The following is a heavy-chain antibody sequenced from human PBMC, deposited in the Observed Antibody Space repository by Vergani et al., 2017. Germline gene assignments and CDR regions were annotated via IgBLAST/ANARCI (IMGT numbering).Heavy chain of an antibody. D-gene: IGHD2-15*01. J-gene: IGHJ5*02. Sequence: EVQLVESGGGLVQPGGSLRLSCAASGFTFSSYSMNWVRQAPGKGLEWVSYMSSSSSTIYYADSVKGRFTISRDNAKNSLYLQMNSLRDEDTAVYYCAREGYCSGGSCYSGPFDPWGQGTLVTVSS. V-gene: IGHV3-48*02. CDR2: MSSSSSTI. CDR1: GFTFSSYS. CDR3: AREGYCSGGSCYSGPFDP.